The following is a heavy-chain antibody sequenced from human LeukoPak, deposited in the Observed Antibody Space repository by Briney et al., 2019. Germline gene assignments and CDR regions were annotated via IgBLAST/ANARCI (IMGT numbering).Heavy chain of an antibody. V-gene: IGHV3-7*01. CDR3: ARDIRIAAWEISSHYYFDY. J-gene: IGHJ4*02. Sequence: GGSLRLSCAASGFTFSSYWMSWVRQAPGKGLEWVANIKQDGSEKYYVDSVKGRFTISRDNAKNSLYLQMNSLRAEDTAVYYCARDIRIAAWEISSHYYFDYWGQGTLVTVSS. CDR1: GFTFSSYW. D-gene: IGHD6-6*01. CDR2: IKQDGSEK.